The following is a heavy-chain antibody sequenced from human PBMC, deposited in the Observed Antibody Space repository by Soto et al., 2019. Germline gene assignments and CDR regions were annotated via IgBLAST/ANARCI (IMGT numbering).Heavy chain of an antibody. D-gene: IGHD1-26*01. V-gene: IGHV3-48*02. J-gene: IGHJ3*02. Sequence: PGGSLRLSCAASGFTFSSYSMNWVRQAPGKGLEWVSYISSGGITIYYTDSVKGRFTIPRDNAKNSLYLQMNSLRDEDTAVYYCARGLGFAFDTWGQGTMVTVSS. CDR1: GFTFSSYS. CDR3: ARGLGFAFDT. CDR2: ISSGGITI.